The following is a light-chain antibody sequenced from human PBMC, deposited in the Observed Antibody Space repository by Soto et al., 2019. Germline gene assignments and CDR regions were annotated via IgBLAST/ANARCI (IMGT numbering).Light chain of an antibody. CDR1: QSVRDN. V-gene: IGKV3-15*01. CDR2: AAS. J-gene: IGKJ4*01. CDR3: QQYDTWPPMLT. Sequence: EIVMTQSPATLSVSPGQRATLSCTASQSVRDNLAWYQQKPGQAPRLLISAASTRATGIPARFSGSGSGTEFTLTITSLQSQESAGYYCQQYDTWPPMLTFGGGTKVDNK.